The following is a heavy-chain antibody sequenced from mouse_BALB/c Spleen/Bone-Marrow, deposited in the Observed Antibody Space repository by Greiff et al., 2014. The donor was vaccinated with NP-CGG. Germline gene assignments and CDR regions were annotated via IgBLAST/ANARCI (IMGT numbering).Heavy chain of an antibody. Sequence: VKLVESGPELVKSGASVKMSCKASGYTFTSCYIHWVKQSPGQGLEWIGWIYPGDGSTEYNEKFKGKTTLTADKSSSTAYMLLSSLTSEDSAIYFCARPDGHYESYFDYWGQGTTLSACS. J-gene: IGHJ2*01. V-gene: IGHV1S56*01. CDR2: IYPGDGST. CDR3: ARPDGHYESYFDY. CDR1: GYTFTSCY. D-gene: IGHD2-3*01.